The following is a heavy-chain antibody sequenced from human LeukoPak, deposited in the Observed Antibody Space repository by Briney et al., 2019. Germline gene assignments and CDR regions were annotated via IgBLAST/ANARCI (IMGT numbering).Heavy chain of an antibody. V-gene: IGHV1-69*05. CDR2: IIPIFGTA. CDR3: ASSPPRDHPGHKYSSGTFDY. D-gene: IGHD6-19*01. Sequence: ASVKVSCKASGGTFSSYAISWVRQAPGQGLEWMGGIIPIFGTANYAQKFQGRVTITTDESTSTAYMELSSLRSEDTAVYYCASSPPRDHPGHKYSSGTFDYWGQGTLVTVSS. J-gene: IGHJ4*02. CDR1: GGTFSSYA.